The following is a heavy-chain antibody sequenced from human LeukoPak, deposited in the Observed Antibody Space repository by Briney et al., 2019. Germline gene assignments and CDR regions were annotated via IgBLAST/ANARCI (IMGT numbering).Heavy chain of an antibody. CDR2: INPSGGST. CDR1: GYTFTSYY. J-gene: IGHJ6*03. Sequence: ASVKVSCKASGYTFTSYYMHWVRQAPGQGLEWMGIINPSGGSTSYAQKFQGRVTMTRDTSTSTVYMELSSLRSEDTAVYYCARATRYNWNGPVYYYYMDVWGKGTTVTVSS. D-gene: IGHD1-1*01. CDR3: ARATRYNWNGPVYYYYMDV. V-gene: IGHV1-46*01.